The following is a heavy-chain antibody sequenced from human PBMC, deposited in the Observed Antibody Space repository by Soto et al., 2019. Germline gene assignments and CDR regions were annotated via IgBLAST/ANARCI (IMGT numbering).Heavy chain of an antibody. D-gene: IGHD6-13*01. J-gene: IGHJ6*02. V-gene: IGHV1-69*13. Sequence: SVKVSCKASGGTFSSYAISWVRQAPGQGLEWMGGIIPIFGTANYAQKFQGRVTITADESTSTAYMELSSLRSEDTAVYYCARVLGIAAAGKTHYYYYYGMDVSGQGTTVTVSS. CDR1: GGTFSSYA. CDR2: IIPIFGTA. CDR3: ARVLGIAAAGKTHYYYYYGMDV.